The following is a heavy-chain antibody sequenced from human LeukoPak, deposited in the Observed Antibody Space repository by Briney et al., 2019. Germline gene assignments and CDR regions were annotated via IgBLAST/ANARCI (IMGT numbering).Heavy chain of an antibody. J-gene: IGHJ4*02. Sequence: GGSLRLSCAASAFSVGSNYMTWLRQAPGKGLEWVSYISNSGREINYADSVKGRFTISRDNAMSSLYLQMNSLRVEDTAVYYCGRGHWGLDYWGQGTLVTVSS. CDR1: AFSVGSNY. CDR2: ISNSGREI. D-gene: IGHD7-27*01. CDR3: GRGHWGLDY. V-gene: IGHV3-11*04.